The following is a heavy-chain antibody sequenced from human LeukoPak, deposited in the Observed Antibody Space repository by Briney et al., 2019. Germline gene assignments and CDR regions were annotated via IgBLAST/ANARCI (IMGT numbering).Heavy chain of an antibody. CDR1: GFTFGYYG. CDR2: ISGSGDST. Sequence: GGSLRLSCAASGFTFGYYGMHWVRQAPGKGLEWVSGISGSGDSTYYADSVKGRFTISRDNSRNTLYLQMNSLRAEDTAVYYCGKWKYSTSGFEDYWGQGTLVTVSS. D-gene: IGHD2-2*01. V-gene: IGHV3-23*01. J-gene: IGHJ4*02. CDR3: GKWKYSTSGFEDY.